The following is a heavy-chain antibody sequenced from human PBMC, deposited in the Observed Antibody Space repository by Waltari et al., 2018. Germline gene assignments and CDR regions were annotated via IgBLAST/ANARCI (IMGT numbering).Heavy chain of an antibody. CDR1: GYSISRGYW. D-gene: IGHD1-26*01. CDR2: IYYSGTI. V-gene: IGHV4-38-2*02. Sequence: QVQLQESGPGLVKPSADLSLTCTVSGYSISRGYWWGWIRQPPGKGLEWIASIYYSGTIQYNPSLGSRATISADTSKNQFSLRLTSVTAADTAVYYCANNEWGLPVSWGQGTVVTVSS. CDR3: ANNEWGLPVS. J-gene: IGHJ5*02.